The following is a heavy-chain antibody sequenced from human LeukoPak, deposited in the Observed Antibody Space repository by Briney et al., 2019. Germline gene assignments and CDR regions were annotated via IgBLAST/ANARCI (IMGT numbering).Heavy chain of an antibody. D-gene: IGHD2-21*01. V-gene: IGHV3-30*02. CDR1: GFTFSSYG. Sequence: PGGSLRLSCAASGFTFSSYGMRWVRQAPGKGLEWVAFIRYDGSNKYYADSVKGRFTISRDNSKNTLYLQMNSLRSEDTAVYYCARRRYCGGDCYPPFDIWGQGTMVTVSS. CDR2: IRYDGSNK. CDR3: ARRRYCGGDCYPPFDI. J-gene: IGHJ3*02.